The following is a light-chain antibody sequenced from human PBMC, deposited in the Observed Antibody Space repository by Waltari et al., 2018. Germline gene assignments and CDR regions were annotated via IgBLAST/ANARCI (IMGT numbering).Light chain of an antibody. J-gene: IGKJ1*01. CDR1: KNIRSY. V-gene: IGKV1-16*01. CDR2: AAS. Sequence: DLQMTQSPSSLSSSLGDRVTISCRASKNIRSYLSWYQQKPGIAPKLVIYAASTLQSGVPSRFSGSGSGTNFTLTISSLQPDDFATYYCHQYNSYPWTFGQGTKVEIK. CDR3: HQYNSYPWT.